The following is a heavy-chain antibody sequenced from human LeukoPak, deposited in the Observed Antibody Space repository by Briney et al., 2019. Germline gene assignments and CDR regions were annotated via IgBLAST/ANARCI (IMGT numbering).Heavy chain of an antibody. CDR2: TYYRSKWSN. CDR1: GDSVSSNLAT. CDR3: ATALRVVFDY. V-gene: IGHV6-1*01. D-gene: IGHD5/OR15-5a*01. J-gene: IGHJ4*02. Sequence: SQTLSLTCVISGDSVSSNLATWNWIRQSPSRGLEWLGRTYYRSKWSNDYAVSVKSRLTINPDTSKNHFSLQLSFVTPEDTAVYFCATALRVVFDYWGQGTLVTVSS.